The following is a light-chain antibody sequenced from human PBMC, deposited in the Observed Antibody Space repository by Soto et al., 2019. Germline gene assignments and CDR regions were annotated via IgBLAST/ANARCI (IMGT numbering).Light chain of an antibody. CDR2: GAS. Sequence: EIVLTQSPATLSLSPVERATLSCRASQSVTSSYLAWYQQKRGKPPRILIFGASTRATGISARFSGSASGTDFTLTISSLQSEDFGVYFCQQYDNWPLTFGGGTKVDIK. CDR1: QSVTSSY. CDR3: QQYDNWPLT. V-gene: IGKV3D-7*01. J-gene: IGKJ4*01.